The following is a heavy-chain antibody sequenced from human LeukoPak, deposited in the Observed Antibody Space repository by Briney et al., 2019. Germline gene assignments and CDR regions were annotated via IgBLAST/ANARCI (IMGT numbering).Heavy chain of an antibody. CDR2: ISYDGSNK. Sequence: GGSLRLSCAASGFTFSSYGMHWVRQAPGKGLEWVAVISYDGSNKYYADSVKGRFTISRDNSKNTLYLQMNSLRAEDTAVYYCAKIPGTGDDAFDIWGQGTMVTVSS. CDR3: AKIPGTGDDAFDI. V-gene: IGHV3-30*18. D-gene: IGHD7-27*01. J-gene: IGHJ3*02. CDR1: GFTFSSYG.